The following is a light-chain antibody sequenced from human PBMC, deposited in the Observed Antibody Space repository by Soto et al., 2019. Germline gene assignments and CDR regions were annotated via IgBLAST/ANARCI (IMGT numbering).Light chain of an antibody. J-gene: IGKJ1*01. CDR1: QRVASAY. CDR3: QQYGSSHWT. V-gene: IGKV3-20*01. CDR2: GAS. Sequence: ETVLTQSPGTLSLSPGERATLSCRASQRVASAYLAWYQQKSGQVPRLLIYGASSRATGISDRFSGSGSGTDFTLTINSLEPEDFAVYYCQQYGSSHWTFGPGTKVDIK.